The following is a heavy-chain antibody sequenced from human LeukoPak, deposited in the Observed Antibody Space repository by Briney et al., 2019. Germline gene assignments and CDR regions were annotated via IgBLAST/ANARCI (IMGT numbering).Heavy chain of an antibody. Sequence: GVSVKVSCKASGYTFTNYGISWVRQAPGQGLEWMGWISAYNGYTNYAQKLQGRVTMTTDTSTSTAYMEVRSLRSDDTAVYYCARRSPTLYSSGWPDYWGQGTLVTVSS. CDR3: ARRSPTLYSSGWPDY. D-gene: IGHD6-19*01. CDR1: GYTFTNYG. V-gene: IGHV1-18*01. J-gene: IGHJ4*02. CDR2: ISAYNGYT.